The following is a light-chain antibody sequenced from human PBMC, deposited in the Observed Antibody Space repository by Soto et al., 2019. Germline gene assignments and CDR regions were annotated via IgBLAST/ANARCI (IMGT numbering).Light chain of an antibody. V-gene: IGKV1-39*01. J-gene: IGKJ2*01. Sequence: DIQMTQSPSSLSASVGDRVTVTCRASQSISSHLNWYQHKPGKAPNLLIFSASRLQSGVPSRFSGSGSGTDFPLTISSLQPEDFATYYCQQSYSTPRTFGQGTKLEIE. CDR2: SAS. CDR1: QSISSH. CDR3: QQSYSTPRT.